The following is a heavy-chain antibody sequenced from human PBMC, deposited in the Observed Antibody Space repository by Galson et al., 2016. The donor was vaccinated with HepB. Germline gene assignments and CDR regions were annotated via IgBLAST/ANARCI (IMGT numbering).Heavy chain of an antibody. D-gene: IGHD2-2*01. CDR3: VQGSTAPAV. CDR2: ISRSGDST. Sequence: SLRLSCAASGFTFRNYGMTWVRQAPGKGLEVVSSISRSGDSTDYAASVKGRLTISRDNSKNTLSLQMNSLTADDTAIYYCVQGSTAPAVWGKGTTVTVPS. V-gene: IGHV3-23*01. J-gene: IGHJ6*04. CDR1: GFTFRNYG.